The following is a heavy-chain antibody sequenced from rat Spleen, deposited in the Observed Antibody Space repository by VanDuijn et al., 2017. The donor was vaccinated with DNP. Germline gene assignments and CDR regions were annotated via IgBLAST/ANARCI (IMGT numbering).Heavy chain of an antibody. CDR1: GYTFISSY. J-gene: IGHJ1*01. D-gene: IGHD1-4*01. CDR2: INTGSGGT. Sequence: QIQLQQSGAELAKPGSSVKISCKASGYTFISSYMGWIKQTTGQGLEYIGYINTGSGGTNYNEKFRGKTTLTVDTSSNTAFMQLSSLTPDDSAVYYCARRRLPYWYFDFWGPGTMVTVSS. CDR3: ARRRLPYWYFDF. V-gene: IGHV1-43*01.